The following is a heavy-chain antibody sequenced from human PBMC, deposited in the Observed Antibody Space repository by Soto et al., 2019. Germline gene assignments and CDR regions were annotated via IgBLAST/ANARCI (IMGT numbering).Heavy chain of an antibody. CDR1: GFTFSSYG. Sequence: QVQLVESGGGVVQPGRSLRLSCAASGFTFSSYGMHWVRQAPGKGLEWVAVIWYDGSNKYYADSVKGRFTISRDNSKNTLYLQMNSLRAEDTAVYYCARSPFTYCSSTSCYSQYFDYWGQGTLVTVSS. V-gene: IGHV3-33*01. D-gene: IGHD2-2*01. CDR2: IWYDGSNK. J-gene: IGHJ4*02. CDR3: ARSPFTYCSSTSCYSQYFDY.